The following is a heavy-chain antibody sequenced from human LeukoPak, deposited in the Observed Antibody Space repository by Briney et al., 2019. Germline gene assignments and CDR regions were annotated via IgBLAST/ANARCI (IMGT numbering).Heavy chain of an antibody. Sequence: SETLSLTCSVSGGSITSSLYHWGWLRQPPGKGLEWIGNVFHSGNTYYSPSLQSRVAISVDTSKNQFSLKLTSVTAADTAIYYCARQTVGTSWNYYYSYIDVWGKGTSVSVSS. CDR3: ARQTVGTSWNYYYSYIDV. CDR1: GGSITSSLYH. CDR2: VFHSGNT. J-gene: IGHJ6*03. V-gene: IGHV4-39*01. D-gene: IGHD1-1*01.